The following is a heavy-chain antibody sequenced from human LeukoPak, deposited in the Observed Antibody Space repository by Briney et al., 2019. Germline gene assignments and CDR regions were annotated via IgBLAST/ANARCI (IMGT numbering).Heavy chain of an antibody. V-gene: IGHV3-33*01. J-gene: IGHJ4*02. CDR1: GFTFSSYG. CDR2: IWYDGSNK. Sequence: GGPLRLSCAASGFTFSSYGMHWVRQAPGKGLEWVAVIWYDGSNKYYADSVKGRFTISRDNSKNTLYLQMNSLRAEDTAVYYCAREGAGVTTLQYYDYWGQGTLVTVSS. D-gene: IGHD2-21*02. CDR3: AREGAGVTTLQYYDY.